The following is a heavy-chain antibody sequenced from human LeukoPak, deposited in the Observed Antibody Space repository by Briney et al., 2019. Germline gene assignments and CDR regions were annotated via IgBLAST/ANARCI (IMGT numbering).Heavy chain of an antibody. CDR1: GFTYSKAW. D-gene: IGHD5-12*01. CDR2: IKSRTDGGTT. J-gene: IGHJ4*02. CDR3: TTPKYSGYDFYF. Sequence: PGGSLRLSCAASGFTYSKAWMSWVRQAPGRGLEWVGRIKSRTDGGTTDYAAPVNGRFTISRDDSKNTLFLQMNSLKTEDTAVYYCTTPKYSGYDFYFWGQGTLVTVSS. V-gene: IGHV3-15*01.